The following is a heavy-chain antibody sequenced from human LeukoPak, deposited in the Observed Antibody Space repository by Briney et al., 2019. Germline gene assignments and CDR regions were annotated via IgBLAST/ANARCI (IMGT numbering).Heavy chain of an antibody. CDR3: AKSAPGGMDV. V-gene: IGHV3-11*03. CDR1: GFIFSDYY. Sequence: PGGSLRLSCAASGFIFSDYYMSWFRQAPGKGREWISYIDSSSIYTNYADSVKGRFSISRDNAKNSLYLQMNSLRAEDTAVYYCAKSAPGGMDVWGQGTTVTVSS. J-gene: IGHJ6*02. CDR2: IDSSSIYT. D-gene: IGHD6-6*01.